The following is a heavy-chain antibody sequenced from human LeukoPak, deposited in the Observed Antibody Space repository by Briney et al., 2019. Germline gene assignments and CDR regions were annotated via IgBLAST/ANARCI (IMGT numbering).Heavy chain of an antibody. V-gene: IGHV3-64D*06. D-gene: IGHD1-26*01. J-gene: IGHJ3*02. Sequence: GESLRLSCSASGFTFSSYAMHWVRQAPGKGLESVSAISSNGGSTYYADSVKGRFTISRDNSKNTLYLQMCSLGAEDTSVYYCVKEEMGAHHAFDIWGQGTMVTVSS. CDR2: ISSNGGST. CDR3: VKEEMGAHHAFDI. CDR1: GFTFSSYA.